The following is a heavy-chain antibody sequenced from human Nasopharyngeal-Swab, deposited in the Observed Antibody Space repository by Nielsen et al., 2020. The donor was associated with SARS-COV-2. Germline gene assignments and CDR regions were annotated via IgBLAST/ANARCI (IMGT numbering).Heavy chain of an antibody. CDR3: ARGYKCGNY. CDR2: IWYDGSNK. J-gene: IGHJ4*02. V-gene: IGHV3-33*01. CDR1: GFTFSSYG. Sequence: GGSLRLSCAASGFTFSSYGMHWARQGPGKGLEWVAVIWYDGSNKYYADSVKGRFTISRDNSKTTLYLQMNSLRAEDTAVYYCARGYKCGNYWGQGTLVTVSS. D-gene: IGHD5-18*01.